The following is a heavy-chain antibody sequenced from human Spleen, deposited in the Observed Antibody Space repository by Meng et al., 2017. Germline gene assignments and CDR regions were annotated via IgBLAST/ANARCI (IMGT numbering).Heavy chain of an antibody. V-gene: IGHV3-30*01. J-gene: IGHJ4*02. D-gene: IGHD6-19*01. CDR3: ARVRVAVAGVLDY. Sequence: VWALVAGGGGVQAVWSLRLSCAGSGFIFSNYAVYWVRQAPGKGLEWVAVISNDGSYRGYADSVKGRFTISRDNAKNTVSLQMNSPRGQDTAVYYCARVRVAVAGVLDYWVQGTLVTVSS. CDR2: ISNDGSYR. CDR1: GFIFSNYA.